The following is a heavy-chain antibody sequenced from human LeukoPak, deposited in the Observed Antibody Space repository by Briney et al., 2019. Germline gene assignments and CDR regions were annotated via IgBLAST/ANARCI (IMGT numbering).Heavy chain of an antibody. V-gene: IGHV3-7*01. CDR1: GFAFNTYW. Sequence: GGSLRLSCTASGFAFNTYWMSWVRQTPEKGLEWVANIKQDGSDQYYVDSLKGRFTISRDNAKNSLYLQMNSLRVEDTAVYYCARGMYTSGWYPDYFDFWGQGTRVTVSS. CDR2: IKQDGSDQ. D-gene: IGHD6-19*01. J-gene: IGHJ4*02. CDR3: ARGMYTSGWYPDYFDF.